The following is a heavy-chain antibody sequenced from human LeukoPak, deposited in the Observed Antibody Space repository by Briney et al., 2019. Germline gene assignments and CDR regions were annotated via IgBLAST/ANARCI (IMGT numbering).Heavy chain of an antibody. CDR2: INSDGSDT. Sequence: GGSLRLSCAASGFTFSNYWMHWVRQAPGKGLVWVSRINSDGSDTSYADSVKGRFTISRDNAKNTLYLQMNSLGAEDMAVYYCARDMRGGNYYNWRGYFDYWGQGTLVTVSS. V-gene: IGHV3-74*01. CDR1: GFTFSNYW. CDR3: ARDMRGGNYYNWRGYFDY. D-gene: IGHD1-26*01. J-gene: IGHJ4*02.